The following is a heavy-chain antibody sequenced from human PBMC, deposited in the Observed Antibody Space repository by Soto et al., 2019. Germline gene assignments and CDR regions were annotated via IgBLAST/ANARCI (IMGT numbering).Heavy chain of an antibody. CDR2: IIPILGIA. D-gene: IGHD1-20*01. CDR3: ARATSLMTGSHGWFDA. Sequence: QVQLVQSGAEVKKPGSSVKVSCKASGGTFSSYTISWLRQAPGQGLEWMGRIIPILGIANYAQKFQGRVTITADKSTRTAYMELSSMRSEDTAVYSCARATSLMTGSHGWFDAWGKGTMVTVSS. J-gene: IGHJ5*02. CDR1: GGTFSSYT. V-gene: IGHV1-69*02.